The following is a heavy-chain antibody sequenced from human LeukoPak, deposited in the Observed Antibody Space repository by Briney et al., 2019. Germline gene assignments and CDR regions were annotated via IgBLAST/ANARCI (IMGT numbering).Heavy chain of an antibody. CDR1: GGSVNSGSYY. CDR2: IYYSGST. CDR3: ARVHIVYYYGMDV. J-gene: IGHJ6*02. D-gene: IGHD3-16*02. V-gene: IGHV4-61*01. Sequence: PSETLSLTCTVSGGSVNSGSYYWNWIRQPPGKGLEWIGYIYYSGSTNYNPSLKSRVTISVDTSKNQFSLKLSSVTAADTAVYYCARVHIVYYYGMDVWGQGTTVTVSS.